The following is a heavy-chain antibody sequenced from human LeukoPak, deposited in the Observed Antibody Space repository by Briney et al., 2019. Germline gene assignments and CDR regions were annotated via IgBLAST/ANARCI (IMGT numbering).Heavy chain of an antibody. J-gene: IGHJ6*03. D-gene: IGHD2-8*01. V-gene: IGHV4-38-2*02. CDR1: GYSISSGYY. CDR2: IYHSGST. Sequence: SETLSLTCTVSGYSISSGYYWGWIRQHPGKGLEWIGSIYHSGSTYYNPSLKSRVTISVDTSKNQSSLKLSSVTAADTAVYYCARNGYMDVWGKGTTVTVSS. CDR3: ARNGYMDV.